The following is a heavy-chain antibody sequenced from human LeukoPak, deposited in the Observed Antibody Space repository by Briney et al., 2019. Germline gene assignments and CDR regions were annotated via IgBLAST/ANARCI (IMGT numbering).Heavy chain of an antibody. J-gene: IGHJ4*02. D-gene: IGHD4-23*01. V-gene: IGHV3-23*01. Sequence: GGSLRLSCAASGFTFSDYYMSWIRQAPGKGLEWVSAISGSGGSTYYADSVKGRFTISRDNSKNTLYLQMNSLRAEDTAVYYCAKSFSGLQWYYFDYWGQGTLVTVSS. CDR1: GFTFSDYY. CDR3: AKSFSGLQWYYFDY. CDR2: ISGSGGST.